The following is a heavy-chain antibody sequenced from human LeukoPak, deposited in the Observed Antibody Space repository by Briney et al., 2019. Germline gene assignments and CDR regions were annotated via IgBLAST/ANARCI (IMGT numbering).Heavy chain of an antibody. V-gene: IGHV4-59*08. CDR2: IYYSGST. CDR1: GGSISSYY. CDR3: ASSPSGYYTPYYYYGMDV. J-gene: IGHJ6*02. D-gene: IGHD3-3*01. Sequence: SSETLSLTCTVSGGSISSYYWSWIRQPPGKGLEWIGYIYYSGSTNYNPSLKSRVTISVDTSKNQFSLKLSSVTAADTAVYYCASSPSGYYTPYYYYGMDVWGQGTMVTVSS.